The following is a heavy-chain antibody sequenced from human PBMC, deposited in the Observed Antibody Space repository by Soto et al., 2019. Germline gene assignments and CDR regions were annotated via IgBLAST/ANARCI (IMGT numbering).Heavy chain of an antibody. CDR1: GYTFTGYY. Sequence: QVQLVQSGAEVKKPGASVKVSCKASGYTFTGYYMHWVRQAPGQGLEWMGWINPNSGGTNYAQKFQGWVTMTRDTSISTAYMELSRLRSDDTAVYYCARAGAWSSGWYSYDYGMDVWGQGTTVTVSS. V-gene: IGHV1-2*04. D-gene: IGHD6-19*01. CDR2: INPNSGGT. CDR3: ARAGAWSSGWYSYDYGMDV. J-gene: IGHJ6*02.